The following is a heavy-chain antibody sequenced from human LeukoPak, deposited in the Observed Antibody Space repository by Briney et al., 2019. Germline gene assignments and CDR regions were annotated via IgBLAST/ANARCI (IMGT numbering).Heavy chain of an antibody. D-gene: IGHD6-13*01. CDR3: AKNSAAGTRLSMYYLDY. J-gene: IGHJ4*02. CDR2: ISGSGGST. V-gene: IGHV3-23*01. CDR1: GLTLRSYA. Sequence: GGSLTLFCAASGLTLRSYAMIGVRQAPGKGLEWVAAISGSGGSTYYDDSLKGRVTISLDNSKNTLYLQMNSLRAADTAVYYCAKNSAAGTRLSMYYLDYWGQGTLVTVSS.